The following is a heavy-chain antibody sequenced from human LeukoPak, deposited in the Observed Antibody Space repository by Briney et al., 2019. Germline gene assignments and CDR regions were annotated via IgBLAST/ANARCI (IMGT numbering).Heavy chain of an antibody. CDR1: GFTFSTYT. CDR3: AIDPNWGTHS. CDR2: IGSSGGGI. V-gene: IGHV3-23*01. D-gene: IGHD7-27*01. J-gene: IGHJ4*02. Sequence: GGSLRLSCAASGFTFSTYTMYWVRHPPGKRLEWVSIIGSSGGGIHYADSVKGRFTISRDNSKNALYLQMNSLRVEDTAVYYCAIDPNWGTHSWGQGVLVTVSS.